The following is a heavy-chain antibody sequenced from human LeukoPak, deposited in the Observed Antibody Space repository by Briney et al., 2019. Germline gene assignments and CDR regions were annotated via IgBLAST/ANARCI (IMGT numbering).Heavy chain of an antibody. CDR3: ARDHYYYDSSGYYRNWFDP. V-gene: IGHV3-30-3*01. CDR2: ISYDGSNK. Sequence: GSLRLSCAASGFTFSSYAMHWVRQAPGKGLEWVAVISYDGSNKYYADSVKGRFTISRDNSKNTLYLQMNSLRAEDTAVYYCARDHYYYDSSGYYRNWFDPWGQGTLVTVSS. CDR1: GFTFSSYA. J-gene: IGHJ5*02. D-gene: IGHD3-22*01.